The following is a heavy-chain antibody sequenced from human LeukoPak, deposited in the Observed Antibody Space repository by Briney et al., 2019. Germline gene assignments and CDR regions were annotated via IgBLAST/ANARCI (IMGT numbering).Heavy chain of an antibody. CDR3: ARAIRDYGDYVMAPPYYFDY. D-gene: IGHD4-17*01. CDR2: INHSGST. Sequence: PSETLSLTCAVYGGSFSGYYWSWIRQPPGKGLEWIGEINHSGSTNYNPSLKSRVTISVDTSKNQFSLKLSSVTAADTAVYYCARAIRDYGDYVMAPPYYFDYWGQGTLVTVSS. J-gene: IGHJ4*02. V-gene: IGHV4-34*01. CDR1: GGSFSGYY.